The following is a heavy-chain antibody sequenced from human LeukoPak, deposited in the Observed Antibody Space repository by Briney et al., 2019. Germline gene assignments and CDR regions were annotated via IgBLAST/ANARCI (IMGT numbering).Heavy chain of an antibody. Sequence: GGSLRLSCAASGFTFSSYAMHWVRQAPGKGLEWVAVISYDGSNKYYADSVKGRFTISRDNSKNTLYLQMNSLRAEDTAVYYCARDGTTGYDSSGYLDYWGQGTLVTVSS. CDR2: ISYDGSNK. CDR1: GFTFSSYA. V-gene: IGHV3-30-3*01. J-gene: IGHJ4*02. CDR3: ARDGTTGYDSSGYLDY. D-gene: IGHD3-22*01.